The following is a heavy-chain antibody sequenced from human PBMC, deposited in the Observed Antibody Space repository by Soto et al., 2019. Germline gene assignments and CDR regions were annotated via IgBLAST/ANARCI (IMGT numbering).Heavy chain of an antibody. V-gene: IGHV1-3*01. J-gene: IGHJ4*02. CDR1: GYSFTNYA. CDR2: IDAGTGNT. CDR3: ARGASSSWTSLDY. Sequence: EASVKVSCKASGYSFTNYAIYWVRQSPGQRLEWMGRIDAGTGNTKYSQQFQGRVTIIRDTSASTAYMELSSLTSEDTAVYYCARGASSSWTSLDYWGQGTPVTVSS. D-gene: IGHD6-13*01.